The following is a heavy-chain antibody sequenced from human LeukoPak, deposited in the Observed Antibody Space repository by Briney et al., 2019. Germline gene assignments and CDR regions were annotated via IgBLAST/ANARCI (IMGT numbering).Heavy chain of an antibody. CDR1: GYTFTGYG. Sequence: ASVKVSCKASGYTFTGYGIRWVRQAHGQGDEWVGWISAYNGNTNYVQKLQGRVTMTTDTSTSTAYMELRSLRSDDTAVYYCARDWWRFRGSLLYFDFWGQGTLVTVSS. CDR2: ISAYNGNT. V-gene: IGHV1-18*01. J-gene: IGHJ4*02. CDR3: ARDWWRFRGSLLYFDF. D-gene: IGHD1-26*01.